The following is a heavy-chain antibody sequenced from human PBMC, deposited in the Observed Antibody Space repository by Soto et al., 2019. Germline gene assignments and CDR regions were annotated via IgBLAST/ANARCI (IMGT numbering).Heavy chain of an antibody. CDR3: PKSPYVDSRPTFYYP. J-gene: IGHJ5*02. CDR2: IGGTGTSA. Sequence: SGAPVRLSXAASVFSLSNAAMSWVRQAPGKGLEWLSGIGGTGTSAYHADSVKRRFAISRDNPENTVFLRLNSLSADDTAFYFCPKSPYVDSRPTFYYPWR. D-gene: IGHD3-9*01. V-gene: IGHV3-23*01. CDR1: VFSLSNAA.